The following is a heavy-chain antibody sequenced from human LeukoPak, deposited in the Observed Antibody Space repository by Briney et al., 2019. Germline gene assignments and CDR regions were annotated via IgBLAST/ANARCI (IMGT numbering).Heavy chain of an antibody. CDR2: ISGSGGST. D-gene: IGHD4-17*01. V-gene: IGHV3-23*01. CDR1: GFTFSSYA. J-gene: IGHJ5*02. CDR3: AKDRSDYGDYVNWFDP. Sequence: PGGSLRLSCAASGFTFSSYAMSWVCQAPGKGLEWVSAISGSGGSTYYADSVKGRFTISRDNSKNTLYLQMNSLRAEDTAVYYCAKDRSDYGDYVNWFDPWGQGTLVTVSS.